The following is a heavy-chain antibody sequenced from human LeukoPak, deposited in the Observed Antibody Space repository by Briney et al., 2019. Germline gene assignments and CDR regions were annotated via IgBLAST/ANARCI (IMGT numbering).Heavy chain of an antibody. CDR2: IYYSGST. Sequence: SETLSLTCTVSGDSISSYYWSWIRQPPGKGLEWIGSIYYSGSTYYNPSLKSRVTISVDTSKNQFSLKLSSVTAADTAVYYCARHVVVPAATAYYFDYWGQGTLVTVSS. CDR3: ARHVVVPAATAYYFDY. J-gene: IGHJ4*02. CDR1: GDSISSYY. V-gene: IGHV4-59*05. D-gene: IGHD2-2*01.